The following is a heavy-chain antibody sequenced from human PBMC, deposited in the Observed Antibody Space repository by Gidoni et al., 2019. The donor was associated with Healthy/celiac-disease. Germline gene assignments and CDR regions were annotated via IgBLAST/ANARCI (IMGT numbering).Heavy chain of an antibody. D-gene: IGHD3-3*01. CDR3: ARGGDFWSGYYGIRNWFDP. CDR2: IIPIFGTA. J-gene: IGHJ5*02. V-gene: IGHV1-69*01. CDR1: GGTFSSYA. Sequence: QVQLVQSGAEVKKPGSSVKVSCKASGGTFSSYAISWVRQAPGQGLEWMGGIIPIFGTANYAQKFQGRVTITADESTSTAYMELSSLRSEDTAVYYCARGGDFWSGYYGIRNWFDPWGQGTLVTVSS.